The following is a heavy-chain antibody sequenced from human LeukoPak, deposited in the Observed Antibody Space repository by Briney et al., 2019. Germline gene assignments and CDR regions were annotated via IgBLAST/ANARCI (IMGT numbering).Heavy chain of an antibody. D-gene: IGHD3-3*01. CDR1: GYTFTSYG. J-gene: IGHJ4*02. CDR2: ISAYNGNT. CDR3: ARGATYYDFLSGSTSDY. Sequence: ASVKVSCKASGYTFTSYGISWVRQAPGQGLEWMGWISAYNGNTNYAQKLQGRVTMTTDTSTSTAYMELRSLRSDDTAVYYCARGATYYDFLSGSTSDYWGQGTLVTVSS. V-gene: IGHV1-18*01.